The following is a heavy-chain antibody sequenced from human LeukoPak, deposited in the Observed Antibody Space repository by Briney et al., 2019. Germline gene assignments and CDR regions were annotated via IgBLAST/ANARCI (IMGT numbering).Heavy chain of an antibody. CDR1: GGTFSSYT. J-gene: IGHJ4*02. V-gene: IGHV1-69*02. CDR3: ARAPYSYYGFWSGYYYFDY. CDR2: IIPILGIA. D-gene: IGHD3-3*01. Sequence: GASVKVSCKASGGTFSSYTISWVRQAPGQGLEWMGRIIPILGIANYAQKFQGRVTITADKSTSTAYMELSSLRSEDTAVYYCARAPYSYYGFWSGYYYFDYWGQGTLVTVSS.